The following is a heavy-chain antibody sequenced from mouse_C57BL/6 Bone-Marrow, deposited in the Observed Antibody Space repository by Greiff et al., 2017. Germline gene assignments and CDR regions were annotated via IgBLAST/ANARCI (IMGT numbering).Heavy chain of an antibody. J-gene: IGHJ3*01. CDR2: IDPSDSET. V-gene: IGHV1-52*01. CDR1: GYTFTSYW. CDR3: ASEGRFLWEFDY. Sequence: QVQLQQPGAELVRPGSSVKLSCKASGYTFTSYWMHWVKQRPIQGLEWIGNIDPSDSETHYNQKFKDKATLTVDKSSSTAYMQLSSLTSEDSAVDYCASEGRFLWEFDYWGQGTLVTVSA. D-gene: IGHD1-1*02.